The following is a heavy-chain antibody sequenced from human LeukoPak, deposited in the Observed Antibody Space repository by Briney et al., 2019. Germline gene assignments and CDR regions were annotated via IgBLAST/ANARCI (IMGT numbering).Heavy chain of an antibody. CDR3: ATLPGELKLRGDV. D-gene: IGHD1-7*01. V-gene: IGHV3-11*01. CDR1: GFTFSDYF. Sequence: PGGSLRLSCAASGFTFSDYFMNLIPQAPGKGLEWVSYISSSGNTIYYADSVKGRFTISRDNAKNSLYLQMNNLRAEDTGVYYCATLPGELKLRGDVWGKGTTVAVSS. CDR2: ISSSGNTI. J-gene: IGHJ6*04.